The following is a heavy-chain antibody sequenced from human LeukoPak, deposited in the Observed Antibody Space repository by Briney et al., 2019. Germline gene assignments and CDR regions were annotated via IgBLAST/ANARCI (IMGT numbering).Heavy chain of an antibody. CDR2: IYSGSST. CDR3: ARPYSSSWYFDY. CDR1: GFTVSSNY. D-gene: IGHD6-13*01. V-gene: IGHV3-66*01. Sequence: GGSLRLSCAASGFTVSSNYMSWVRQAPGKGLEWVSVIYSGSSTYYADSVKGRFTISRDNSKNTLYLQMNSLRAEDTAVYYCARPYSSSWYFDYWGQGTLVTVSS. J-gene: IGHJ4*02.